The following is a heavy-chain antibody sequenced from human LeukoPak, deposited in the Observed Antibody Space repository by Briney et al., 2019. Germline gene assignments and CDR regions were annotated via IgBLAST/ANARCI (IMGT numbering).Heavy chain of an antibody. CDR3: ARAKYSSRWSLDY. Sequence: PGGSLRLSCAASGFTFKNYEMNWIRQAPGKRLEWISYISSSGSTIYYADSVKGRFTISRDNAKKSLYLQMNGVRAEDTAIYYCARAKYSSRWSLDYWGQGALVTVSS. CDR2: ISSSGSTI. CDR1: GFTFKNYE. D-gene: IGHD6-13*01. J-gene: IGHJ4*02. V-gene: IGHV3-48*03.